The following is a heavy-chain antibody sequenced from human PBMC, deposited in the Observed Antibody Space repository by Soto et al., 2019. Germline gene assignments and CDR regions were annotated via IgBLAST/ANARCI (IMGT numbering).Heavy chain of an antibody. V-gene: IGHV4-30-2*01. D-gene: IGHD3-10*01. CDR3: AREASGTRIAY. Sequence: QLQLQESASGLVKPSQTLSLTCAVSGGSISSDPDSWSWIRQPPGKGLVWIGYIHHSGTTYYNPFLKSRVTRSLDRSKTQFSLTLNSVTAAATAVYYCAREASGTRIAYWGQGTLVTVSS. J-gene: IGHJ4*02. CDR2: IHHSGTT. CDR1: GGSISSDPDS.